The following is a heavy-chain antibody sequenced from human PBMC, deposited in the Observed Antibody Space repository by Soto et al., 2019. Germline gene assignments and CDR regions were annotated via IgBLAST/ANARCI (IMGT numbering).Heavy chain of an antibody. J-gene: IGHJ4*02. CDR3: ARVPNDYGDTFFDY. Sequence: SETLSLTCAVYGGSFSGYYWSWIRQPPGKGLEWIGEINHSGSTNYNPSLKSRVTISVDTSKNQFSLKLSSVTAADTAVYYCARVPNDYGDTFFDYWGQGTLVTGS. V-gene: IGHV4-34*01. D-gene: IGHD4-17*01. CDR2: INHSGST. CDR1: GGSFSGYY.